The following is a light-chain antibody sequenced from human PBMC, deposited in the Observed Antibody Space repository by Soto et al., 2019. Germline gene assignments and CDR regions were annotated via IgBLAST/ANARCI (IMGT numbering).Light chain of an antibody. V-gene: IGLV2-14*01. J-gene: IGLJ2*01. CDR3: TSYASGSAHVV. Sequence: QSALTQPASVSGSPGQSITLSCTRTSGDIGGYDYVSRYQRHPGKAPKLIIYNVNNRPSGVSNRFSGSKSGNTASLTLSGLQAEDEAEDYCTSYASGSAHVVFGGGTKLTVL. CDR2: NVN. CDR1: SGDIGGYDY.